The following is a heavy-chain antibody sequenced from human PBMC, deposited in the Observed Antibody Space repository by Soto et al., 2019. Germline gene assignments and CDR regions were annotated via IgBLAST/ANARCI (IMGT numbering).Heavy chain of an antibody. J-gene: IGHJ6*02. CDR2: ISGSGGST. V-gene: IGHV3-23*01. CDR1: GFTFSSYA. D-gene: IGHD4-17*01. CDR3: AKGFSGGDYGPLWIYYYYGMDV. Sequence: GGSLRLSCAASGFTFSSYAMSWVRQAPGKGLEWVSAISGSGGSTYYADSVKGRFTISRDNSKNTLYLQMNSLRAEDTAVYYCAKGFSGGDYGPLWIYYYYGMDVWGQGTTVTVSS.